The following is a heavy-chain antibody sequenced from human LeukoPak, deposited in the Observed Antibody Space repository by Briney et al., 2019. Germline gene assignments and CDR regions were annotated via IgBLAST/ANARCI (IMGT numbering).Heavy chain of an antibody. CDR2: IIPILGIA. D-gene: IGHD6-19*01. Sequence: ASVKVSCKASGGTFSSYAISWVRQAPGQGLEWMGRIIPILGIANYAQKFQGRVTITADKSTSTAYMELSSLRSEDTAVYYCARDPTIAVADYYCGMDVWGQGTTVTVSS. V-gene: IGHV1-69*04. CDR1: GGTFSSYA. J-gene: IGHJ6*02. CDR3: ARDPTIAVADYYCGMDV.